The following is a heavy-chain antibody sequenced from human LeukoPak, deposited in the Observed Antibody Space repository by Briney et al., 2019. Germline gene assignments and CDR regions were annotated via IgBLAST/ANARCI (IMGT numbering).Heavy chain of an antibody. CDR2: IIPIFGIA. CDR3: APYYYGSGSYCQPVDY. CDR1: GGTFSSYA. V-gene: IGHV1-69*04. J-gene: IGHJ4*02. Sequence: WASVKVSCKASGGTFSSYAISWVRQAPGQGLEWMGRIIPIFGIANYAQKFQGRVTITADKSTSTAYMELSSLRSEDTAVYYCAPYYYGSGSYCQPVDYWGQGTLVTVSS. D-gene: IGHD3-10*01.